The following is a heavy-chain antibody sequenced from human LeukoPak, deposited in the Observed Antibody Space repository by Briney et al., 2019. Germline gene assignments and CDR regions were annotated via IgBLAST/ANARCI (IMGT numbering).Heavy chain of an antibody. V-gene: IGHV4-59*12. Sequence: PSETLSLTCTVSGGSISSYYWSWIRQPPGKGLEWIGYIYYSGSTYYNPSLKSRVTISVDTSKNQFSLKLSSVTAAGTAVYYCARDGPGGSGWYNWFDPWGQGTLVTVSS. D-gene: IGHD6-19*01. CDR2: IYYSGST. CDR1: GGSISSYY. J-gene: IGHJ5*02. CDR3: ARDGPGGSGWYNWFDP.